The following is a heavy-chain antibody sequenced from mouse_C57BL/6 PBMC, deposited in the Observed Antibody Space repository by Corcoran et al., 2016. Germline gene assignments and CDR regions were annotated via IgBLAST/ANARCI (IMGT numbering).Heavy chain of an antibody. CDR2: INPNNGGT. CDR1: GYTFTDYY. CDR3: ARGDYDAWFAY. V-gene: IGHV1-26*01. Sequence: EVQLQQSGPELVKHGASVNISCTASGYTFTDYYMNWVKQRHGKSLEWIGDINPNNGGTSYNQKFKGKATLTVDKSSSTAYMELRSLTSEDSAVYYCARGDYDAWFAYWGQGTLVTVSA. J-gene: IGHJ3*01. D-gene: IGHD2-4*01.